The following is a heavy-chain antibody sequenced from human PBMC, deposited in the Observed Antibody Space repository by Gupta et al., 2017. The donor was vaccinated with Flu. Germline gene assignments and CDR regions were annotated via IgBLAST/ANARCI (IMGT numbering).Heavy chain of an antibody. V-gene: IGHV4-61*02. CDR1: GGSISSGSFY. D-gene: IGHD1-26*01. J-gene: IGHJ3*02. CDR2: LYTSGST. CDR3: ARDLELSPNTFDI. Sequence: QVQLQESGPGLVKPSQTLSLTCTVPGGSISSGSFYWSWIRQPAGKGLEWIGRLYTSGSTNYNPSLKSRVTISVDTSKNQFSLKLSSVTAADTAVYYCARDLELSPNTFDIWGQGTLVTVSS.